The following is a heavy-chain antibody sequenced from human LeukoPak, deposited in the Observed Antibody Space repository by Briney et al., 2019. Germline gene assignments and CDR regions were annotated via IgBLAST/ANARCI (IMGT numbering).Heavy chain of an antibody. Sequence: SETLSLTCTVSDGSISSGGYYWSWIRQPPGKGLEWIGYIYYSGSTYYNPSLKSRVTISVDTSKNQFSLKLSSVTAADTAVYYCARGPIDPDIVVVPALYFDLWGRGTLVTVSS. J-gene: IGHJ2*01. CDR2: IYYSGST. CDR3: ARGPIDPDIVVVPALYFDL. CDR1: DGSISSGGYY. V-gene: IGHV4-30-4*08. D-gene: IGHD2-2*01.